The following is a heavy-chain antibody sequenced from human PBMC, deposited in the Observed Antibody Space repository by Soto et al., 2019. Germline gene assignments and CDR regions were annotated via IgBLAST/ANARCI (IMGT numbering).Heavy chain of an antibody. CDR2: ISSGSNNI. J-gene: IGHJ6*02. CDR3: ARTSGSFGLDV. V-gene: IGHV3-21*01. CDR1: GFIFSNYR. Sequence: PGGSLRLSCAASGFIFSNYRMNWVRQAPGKGLEWVSCISSGSNNIDYADSVKGRFTISRDNAKNSLYLQLNSLRAEDTAVYYCARTSGSFGLDVWGQGTTVNVS. D-gene: IGHD1-26*01.